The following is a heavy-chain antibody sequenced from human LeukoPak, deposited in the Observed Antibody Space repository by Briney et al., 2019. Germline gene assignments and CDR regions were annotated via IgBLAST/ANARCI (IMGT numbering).Heavy chain of an antibody. CDR1: GGSISSYY. CDR2: IYYSGST. J-gene: IGHJ4*02. Sequence: TSETLSLTCTVSGGSISSYYWSWIRQPPGKGLEWIGYIYYSGSTNYNPSLKSRVTISVDTSKNQFSLKLSSVTAADTAVYYCARGENGEPFDYWGQGTPVTVSS. CDR3: ARGENGEPFDY. V-gene: IGHV4-59*01. D-gene: IGHD4-17*01.